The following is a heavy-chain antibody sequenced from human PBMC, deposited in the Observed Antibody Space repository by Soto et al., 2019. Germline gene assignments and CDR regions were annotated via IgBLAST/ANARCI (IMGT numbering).Heavy chain of an antibody. Sequence: QVPLVQSGAEVKKPGASVKVSCKASGYTFIDYGVSWVRQAPGQGLEWMAWISVNNGDTNYAQKFQGRVTMTTDTSTSTAHMEARSLRSDDTAVYYCARGVTERGYYAYYMDVWGTGTTVTVSS. CDR2: ISVNNGDT. V-gene: IGHV1-18*01. CDR3: ARGVTERGYYAYYMDV. CDR1: GYTFIDYG. J-gene: IGHJ6*03. D-gene: IGHD2-21*02.